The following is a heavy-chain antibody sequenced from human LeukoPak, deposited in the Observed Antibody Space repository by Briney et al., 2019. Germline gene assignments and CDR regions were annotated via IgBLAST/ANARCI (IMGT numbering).Heavy chain of an antibody. Sequence: GGSLGLSCAASGFTFNRYGMHWVRQAPGKGLEWVSSISGSGDYIFYADSVKGRFTTSRDNAKNSLFLQMNSLRSEDTAVYFCTSRQPYYDFWNGYSGTNWFHPWGQGTLVTVSS. V-gene: IGHV3-21*01. D-gene: IGHD3-3*01. CDR1: GFTFNRYG. CDR3: TSRQPYYDFWNGYSGTNWFHP. J-gene: IGHJ5*02. CDR2: ISGSGDYI.